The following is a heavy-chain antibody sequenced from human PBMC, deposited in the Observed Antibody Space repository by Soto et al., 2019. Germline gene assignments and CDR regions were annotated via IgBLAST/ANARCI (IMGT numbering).Heavy chain of an antibody. D-gene: IGHD2-15*01. Sequence: ITLKESGPTLVKPTQTLTMPCTFSGFSLSSRGEGVGWICQPPGKALEWLALIYWNDDKRYNPSLKSRLTITEDTSKNQVVLKMTNMAPVDTATYHCAHERGCCGSRGVWGQGTLVTVSS. CDR2: IYWNDDK. J-gene: IGHJ4*02. V-gene: IGHV2-5*01. CDR1: GFSLSSRGEG. CDR3: AHERGCCGSRGV.